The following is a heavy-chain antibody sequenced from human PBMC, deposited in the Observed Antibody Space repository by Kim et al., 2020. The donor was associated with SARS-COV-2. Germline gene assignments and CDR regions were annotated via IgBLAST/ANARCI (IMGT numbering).Heavy chain of an antibody. J-gene: IGHJ4*02. CDR3: ARHGESSAALFDY. D-gene: IGHD3-16*02. Sequence: YNPSLKSRVTISVDTSKNQFSLKLSSVTAADTAVYYCARHGESSAALFDYWGQGTLVTVSS. V-gene: IGHV4-59*08.